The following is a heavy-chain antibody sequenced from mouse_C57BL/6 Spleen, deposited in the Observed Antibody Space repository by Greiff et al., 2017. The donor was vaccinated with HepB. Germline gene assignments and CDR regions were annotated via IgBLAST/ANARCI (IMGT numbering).Heavy chain of an antibody. J-gene: IGHJ3*01. CDR2: ISSGGDYI. CDR1: GFTFSSYA. V-gene: IGHV5-9-1*02. D-gene: IGHD1-1*01. Sequence: EVQRVESGEGLVKPGGSLKLSCAASGFTFSSYAMSWVRQTPEKRLEWVAYISSGGDYIYYADTVKGRFTISRDNARNTLYLQMSSLKSEDTAMYYCTRDVDYYGSSPAWFAYWGQGTLVTVSA. CDR3: TRDVDYYGSSPAWFAY.